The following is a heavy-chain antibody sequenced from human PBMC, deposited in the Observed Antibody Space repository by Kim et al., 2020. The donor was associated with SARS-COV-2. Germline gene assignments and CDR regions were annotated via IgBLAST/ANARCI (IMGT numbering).Heavy chain of an antibody. CDR1: GGSFSGFY. V-gene: IGHV4-34*01. J-gene: IGHJ2*01. CDR3: ARRLSNTSGSGRHYCDL. Sequence: SETLSLTCAVYGGSFSGFYWSWIRQPPGRGLEWIGEINHSGRTNYNPSLKSRVTISVDTSKNQFSLRLTSVTAAETAVYYCARRLSNTSGSGRHYCDLWG. D-gene: IGHD3-10*01. CDR2: INHSGRT.